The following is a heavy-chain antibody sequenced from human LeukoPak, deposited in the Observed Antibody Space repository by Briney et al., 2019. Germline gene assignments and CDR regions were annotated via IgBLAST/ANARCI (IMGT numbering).Heavy chain of an antibody. CDR2: IHPKSGDT. Sequence: ASVKVSCKASGYTFTGYYMHWVRQAPGQGLEWMGWIHPKSGDTHYAQKFLGRVTLTRDTSTTIVYMELRWLTSDDTAVYYCSRGSGISFGGIAYWGQGTLVTVSS. CDR3: SRGSGISFGGIAY. J-gene: IGHJ4*02. D-gene: IGHD3-16*01. CDR1: GYTFTGYY. V-gene: IGHV1-2*02.